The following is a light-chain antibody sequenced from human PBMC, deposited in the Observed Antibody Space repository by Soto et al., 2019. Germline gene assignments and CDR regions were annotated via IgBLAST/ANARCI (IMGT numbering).Light chain of an antibody. J-gene: IGKJ5*01. CDR3: LQDYDFPYT. CDR1: QTISSW. Sequence: IPMTQSPSTLSGSVGDRVTITCRASQTISSWLAWYQQKPGKAPKLLIYKASTLHTGVPSTFTGSGSGTDFTLTINDLQPEDVATYFCLQDYDFPYTFGQGTRLEIK. CDR2: KAS. V-gene: IGKV1-5*03.